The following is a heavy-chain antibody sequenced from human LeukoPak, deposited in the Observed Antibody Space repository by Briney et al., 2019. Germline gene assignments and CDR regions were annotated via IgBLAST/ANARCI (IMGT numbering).Heavy chain of an antibody. D-gene: IGHD5-12*01. Sequence: GGSLRLSCVASGFTFSSYSMNWVRQAPGKGLEWVSSISSSSSYIYYADSVKGRFTISRDNAKNSLYLQMNSLRAEDTAVYYCAREGPIVATMGQQWLVRKGGFDYWGQGTLVTVSS. CDR3: AREGPIVATMGQQWLVRKGGFDY. CDR1: GFTFSSYS. CDR2: ISSSSSYI. V-gene: IGHV3-21*01. J-gene: IGHJ4*02.